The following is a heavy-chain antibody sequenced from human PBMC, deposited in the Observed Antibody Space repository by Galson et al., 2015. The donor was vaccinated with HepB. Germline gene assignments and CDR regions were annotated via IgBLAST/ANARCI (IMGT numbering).Heavy chain of an antibody. V-gene: IGHV3-21*01. Sequence: GSLRLSCAASGFRFSDYSMNWVRQAPGKGLEWVSSIGGGGAYILYADSVRGRFTVSIDIPKNSLYLQMNSLSAEDTAVYYCARAQSPYCSDTSCVRYYIDSWGQGTLVTVSS. CDR3: ARAQSPYCSDTSCVRYYIDS. CDR1: GFRFSDYS. CDR2: IGGGGAYI. D-gene: IGHD2-2*01. J-gene: IGHJ4*02.